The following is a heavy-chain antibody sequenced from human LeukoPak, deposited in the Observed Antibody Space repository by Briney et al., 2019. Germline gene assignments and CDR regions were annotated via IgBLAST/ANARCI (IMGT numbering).Heavy chain of an antibody. CDR2: IHYSGST. V-gene: IGHV4-59*01. D-gene: IGHD4-11*01. CDR3: ARVGDDYSNYYFDY. Sequence: PSETLSLTCTVSGGSISSYYWSWIRQPPGKGLEWIGYIHYSGSTNYNPSLKSRVTISVDTSKNQFSLKLSSVTAADTAVYYCARVGDDYSNYYFDYWGQGTLVTVSS. J-gene: IGHJ4*02. CDR1: GGSISSYY.